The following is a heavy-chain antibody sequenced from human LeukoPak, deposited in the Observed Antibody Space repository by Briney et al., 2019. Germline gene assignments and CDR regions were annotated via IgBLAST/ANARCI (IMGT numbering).Heavy chain of an antibody. J-gene: IGHJ1*01. CDR2: IIPTFGTA. V-gene: IGHV1-69*05. D-gene: IGHD3-22*01. CDR3: ARDPGVGYYTAKYFQH. CDR1: GGTFSSYA. Sequence: ASVKVSCKASGGTFSSYAISWVQQAPGQGLEWMGRIIPTFGTANYAQKFQGRVTITTDESTSTAYMELSSLRSEDTAVYYCARDPGVGYYTAKYFQHWGQGTLVTVSS.